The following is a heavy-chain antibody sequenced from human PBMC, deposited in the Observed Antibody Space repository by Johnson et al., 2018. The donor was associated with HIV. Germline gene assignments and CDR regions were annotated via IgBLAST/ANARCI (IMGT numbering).Heavy chain of an antibody. Sequence: QVQLVESGGGLVKPGGSLKLSCATSGFTFSSYAMHWVRQAPGKGLEWVAGISYDGRNNYYADSVKGQFTIPRDNSYNTLYLHMNSLRAEDTAVYYCARESGGQYDAFDIWGQGTMVTVSA. CDR3: ARESGGQYDAFDI. CDR2: ISYDGRNN. CDR1: GFTFSSYA. D-gene: IGHD3-16*01. V-gene: IGHV3-30-3*01. J-gene: IGHJ3*02.